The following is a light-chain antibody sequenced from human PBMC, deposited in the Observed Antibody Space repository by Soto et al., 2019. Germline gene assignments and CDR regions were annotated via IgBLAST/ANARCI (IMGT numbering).Light chain of an antibody. CDR3: QQYGSSLWP. CDR2: GAS. CDR1: QIVRSTY. V-gene: IGKV3-20*01. Sequence: EIGLKQSPGTLSLSPGEGATLSCRASQIVRSTYLAWYQQKPGQAPRLLIYGASSRATGIPDRFSGSGSGTDFTLTISRLEPEDFAVYYCQQYGSSLWPFGQGTKVDIK. J-gene: IGKJ1*01.